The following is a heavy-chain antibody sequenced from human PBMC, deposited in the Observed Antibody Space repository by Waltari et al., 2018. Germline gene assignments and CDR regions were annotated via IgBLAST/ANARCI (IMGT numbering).Heavy chain of an antibody. V-gene: IGHV4-39*01. J-gene: IGHJ4*02. D-gene: IGHD1-26*01. CDR3: ARLIVGTSPDYFDY. CDR2: IYYSGSS. Sequence: QLQLQESGPGLVKPSETLSLTCSVSGGSISNPAHYWAWIRQSPGKGLEWIATIYYSGSSYYNPSLESRVAIFIDTSKNQFSLRLTSVTVADTAVYYCARLIVGTSPDYFDYWGQGTLVTVSS. CDR1: GGSISNPAHY.